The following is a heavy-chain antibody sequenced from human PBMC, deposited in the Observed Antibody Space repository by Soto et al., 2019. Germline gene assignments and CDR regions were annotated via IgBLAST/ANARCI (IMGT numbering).Heavy chain of an antibody. CDR1: GFTFSSYS. CDR3: ARVYYYDSSGFLI. CDR2: ISSTSDYI. Sequence: PEGSLRLSCAASGFTFSSYSMNWVRQAPGKGLEWVSSISSTSDYIYYTDSVKGRFTISRDNAKNSLYLQMNSLRAEDSAVYYCARVYYYDSSGFLIWGQGTLVTVSS. J-gene: IGHJ4*02. V-gene: IGHV3-21*01. D-gene: IGHD3-22*01.